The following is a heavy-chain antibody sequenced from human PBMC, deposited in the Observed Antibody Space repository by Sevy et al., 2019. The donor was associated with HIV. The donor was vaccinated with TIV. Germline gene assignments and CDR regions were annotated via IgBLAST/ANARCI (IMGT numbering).Heavy chain of an antibody. CDR2: IQYDGSNK. V-gene: IGHV3-30*02. D-gene: IGHD2-21*01. J-gene: IGHJ4*02. CDR3: VKEGGGEGGDH. Sequence: GGSLILSCAASGFSFSSYGMHWVRHAPGKGLEWMSYIQYDGSNKDYADSVKGRFTISRDNSKNTLYLQMNSLRVEDRAVFYCVKEGGGEGGDHWGQGTLVTVSS. CDR1: GFSFSSYG.